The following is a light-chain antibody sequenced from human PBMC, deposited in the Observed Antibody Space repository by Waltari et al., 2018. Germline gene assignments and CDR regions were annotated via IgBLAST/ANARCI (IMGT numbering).Light chain of an antibody. CDR1: SLRSYY. Sequence: SSELTQDPTVSVAMGQTVRITCQGDSLRSYYASWYQQRPGQAPVLVLFDRNDRPSGVPDGLSGSTSDKTAVLTITGAQAEDEASYYCHSRDASGVGSSFGGGTKLTVL. CDR3: HSRDASGVGSS. V-gene: IGLV3-19*01. CDR2: DRN. J-gene: IGLJ2*01.